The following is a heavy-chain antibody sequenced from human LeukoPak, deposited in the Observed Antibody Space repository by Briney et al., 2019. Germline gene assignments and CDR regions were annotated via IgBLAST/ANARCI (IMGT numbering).Heavy chain of an antibody. D-gene: IGHD4-17*01. CDR1: GFTFSSYW. V-gene: IGHV3-74*01. Sequence: GGSLRLSCAASGFTFSSYWMHWVRQAPGKGLVWVSRINSDGSRTSYADSVKGRFTISRDNAENTLSLQMNSLRADDTALSYCAKEPYGDNLYFDYWGQGTLVTVSS. J-gene: IGHJ4*02. CDR3: AKEPYGDNLYFDY. CDR2: INSDGSRT.